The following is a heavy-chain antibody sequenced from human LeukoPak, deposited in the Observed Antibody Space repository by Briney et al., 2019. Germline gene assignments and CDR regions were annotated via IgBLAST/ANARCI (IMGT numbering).Heavy chain of an antibody. Sequence: PSQTLSLTCTVSGGSISSGGYYWGWIRQPPGKGLEWIGSIYYSGSTNYNPSLKSRVTISVDTSKNQFSLKLSFVTAADTAVYYCARGDPVVTAIHFDYWGQGTLVTVSS. CDR3: ARGDPVVTAIHFDY. V-gene: IGHV4-39*07. D-gene: IGHD2-21*02. CDR1: GGSISSGGYY. CDR2: IYYSGST. J-gene: IGHJ4*02.